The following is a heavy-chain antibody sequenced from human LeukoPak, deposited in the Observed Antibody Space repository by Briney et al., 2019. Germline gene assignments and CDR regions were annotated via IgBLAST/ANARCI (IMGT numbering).Heavy chain of an antibody. CDR1: GFTFSNYW. V-gene: IGHV3-7*05. D-gene: IGHD6-19*01. J-gene: IGHJ4*02. CDR3: ARAGYSSGWFAYY. CDR2: MNQEGSEK. Sequence: GGSLRLSCAASGFTFSNYWMSWVRQAPGKGLEWVANMNQEGSEKYYVGSVKGRFTISRDNAKNSLYLQMSSLRAEDTAMYFCARAGYSSGWFAYYWGQGTLVSVSS.